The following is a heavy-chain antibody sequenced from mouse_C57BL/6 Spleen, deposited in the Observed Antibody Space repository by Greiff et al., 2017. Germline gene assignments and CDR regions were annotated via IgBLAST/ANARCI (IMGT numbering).Heavy chain of an antibody. CDR1: GYTFTGYN. J-gene: IGHJ4*01. CDR3: ARRRDYYAMDY. Sequence: EVQLQQSGPELVKPGASVKIPCKASGYTFTGYNMDWVKQSHGKSLEWIGDINPNNGGTNYNEKFKGKATLTVDKSSSTAYMELRSLTSEDTAVXCCARRRDYYAMDYWGQGTSVTVSS. CDR2: INPNNGGT. V-gene: IGHV1-18*01.